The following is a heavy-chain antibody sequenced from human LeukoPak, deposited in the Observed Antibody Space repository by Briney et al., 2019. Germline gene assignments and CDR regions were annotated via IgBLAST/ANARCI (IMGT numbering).Heavy chain of an antibody. CDR3: ARDGAWQLASHDAFDI. J-gene: IGHJ3*02. Sequence: PSETLSLTCTVSGGSISSSNYYWGWIRQPPGKGLECIGSIYYSGRTYYNPSFKSRVTISVNTSKNQFSLKLSSVTAADTAVYYCARDGAWQLASHDAFDIWGQGTMVTVSS. D-gene: IGHD6-6*01. CDR2: IYYSGRT. V-gene: IGHV4-39*07. CDR1: GGSISSSNYY.